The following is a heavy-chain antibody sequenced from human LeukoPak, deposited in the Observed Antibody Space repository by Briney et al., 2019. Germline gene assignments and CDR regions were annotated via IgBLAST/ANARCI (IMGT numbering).Heavy chain of an antibody. CDR1: GFAFSDFS. D-gene: IGHD3-10*01. J-gene: IGHJ6*03. V-gene: IGHV3-48*02. CDR2: IRGSGSGMGRGN. Sequence: GGSLRLSYAASGFAFSDFSMNWVRQAPGKGLEWVANIRGSGSGMGRGNYYADSVQGRFTISRDNSKNALYLQMNSLRDEDTPDYYCAKEGDRGEALYYYYMDVWGNGTTVTVSS. CDR3: AKEGDRGEALYYYYMDV.